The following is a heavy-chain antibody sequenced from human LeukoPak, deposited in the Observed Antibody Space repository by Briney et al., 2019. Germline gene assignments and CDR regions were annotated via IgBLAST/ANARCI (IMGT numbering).Heavy chain of an antibody. Sequence: PSETLSLTCAVYGGSFSGYYWSWIRQPPGRGLEWIGEINHSGSTNYNPSLKSRVTISVDTSKNQFSLKLSSVTATDTAVYYCARGSAGNCSSTSCYTTLGYYGMDVWGQGTTVTVSS. CDR3: ARGSAGNCSSTSCYTTLGYYGMDV. CDR2: INHSGST. CDR1: GGSFSGYY. J-gene: IGHJ6*02. D-gene: IGHD2-2*02. V-gene: IGHV4-34*01.